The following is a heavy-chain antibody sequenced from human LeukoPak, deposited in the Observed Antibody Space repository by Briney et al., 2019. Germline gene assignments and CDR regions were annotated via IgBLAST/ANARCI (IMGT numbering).Heavy chain of an antibody. V-gene: IGHV3-21*06. Sequence: GGSLRLSCEASGFTFNTYSMNWARQAPGKGLEWVSSIDSSGGYMFYADSVKGRFIISRDNAKDSLYLQMNSLRVGDTAVYYCLRGDRRDYWGQGTLVTVSS. CDR3: LRGDRRDY. J-gene: IGHJ4*02. CDR2: IDSSGGYM. CDR1: GFTFNTYS.